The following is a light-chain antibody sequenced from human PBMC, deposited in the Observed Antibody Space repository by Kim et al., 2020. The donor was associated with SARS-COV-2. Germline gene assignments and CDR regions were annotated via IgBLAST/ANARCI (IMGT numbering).Light chain of an antibody. V-gene: IGLV2-14*03. CDR3: SSYTSSKTWV. CDR1: NSDIGGYNY. Sequence: QSALTQPASVSGSPGQSITISCTGTNSDIGGYNYVSWYQQHPGKAPKLMIYDVTKQPSGVSNRFSGSKSGNTASLTISGLQADDEADYYCSSYTSSKTWVFGGGTKLTVL. CDR2: DVT. J-gene: IGLJ3*02.